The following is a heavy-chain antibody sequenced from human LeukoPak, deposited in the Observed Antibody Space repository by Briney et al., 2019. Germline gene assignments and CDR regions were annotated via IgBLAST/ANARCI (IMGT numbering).Heavy chain of an antibody. D-gene: IGHD4/OR15-4a*01. Sequence: GPGGSLRLSCAASGFTFDDYGMSWVRQVPGKGLEWVSGINWNGGRTGYADSVKGRFTISRDNSKNTLYLQINSLRAEDTAVYYCAKVSLNMVNDAFDIWGQGTMVTVSS. V-gene: IGHV3-20*04. CDR1: GFTFDDYG. CDR3: AKVSLNMVNDAFDI. CDR2: INWNGGRT. J-gene: IGHJ3*02.